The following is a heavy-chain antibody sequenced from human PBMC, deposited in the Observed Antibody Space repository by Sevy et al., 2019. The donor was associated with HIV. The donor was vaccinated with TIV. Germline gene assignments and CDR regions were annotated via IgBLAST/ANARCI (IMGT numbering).Heavy chain of an antibody. Sequence: SETLSLTCTVSGDSISSYYWSWIRQPPGKGLEWIGYIYYSGSTNYNPSLKSRVTISVDTSKNQFSLKLSSVTAADTAVYYCARGDYGGKFDYWRQGTLVTVSS. CDR2: IYYSGST. CDR3: ARGDYGGKFDY. V-gene: IGHV4-59*01. CDR1: GDSISSYY. D-gene: IGHD4-17*01. J-gene: IGHJ4*02.